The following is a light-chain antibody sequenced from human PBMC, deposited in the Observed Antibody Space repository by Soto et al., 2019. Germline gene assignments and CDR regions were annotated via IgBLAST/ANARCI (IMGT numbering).Light chain of an antibody. CDR2: DAS. Sequence: DIQMTQSPSTLSASVGDRVTITCRASQSINNWLAWYQQKPGKAPKFLIYDASSLQSGVPSRFSGSASGTEFTLTISSLQPDDFATYYCQQYYNYPLTFGEGTKVDIK. CDR1: QSINNW. V-gene: IGKV1-5*01. CDR3: QQYYNYPLT. J-gene: IGKJ4*01.